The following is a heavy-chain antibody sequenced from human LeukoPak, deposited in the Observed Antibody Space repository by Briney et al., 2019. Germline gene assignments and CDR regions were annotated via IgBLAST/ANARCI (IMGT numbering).Heavy chain of an antibody. CDR2: IKPSGGST. CDR3: ARGMVRGVTSFDY. CDR1: GYTFTSYY. D-gene: IGHD3-10*01. V-gene: IGHV1-46*01. Sequence: ASVKVSCKASGYTFTSYYMHWVRQAPGQGLEWVGIIKPSGGSTSCAQKFQGRVTMTRDTSTSTVYMELSSLRSEDTAVYYCARGMVRGVTSFDYWGQGTLVTVSS. J-gene: IGHJ4*02.